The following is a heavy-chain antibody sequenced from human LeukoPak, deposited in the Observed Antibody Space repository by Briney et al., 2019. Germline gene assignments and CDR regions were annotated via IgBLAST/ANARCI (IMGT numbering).Heavy chain of an antibody. CDR3: ARHVAAADTDS. J-gene: IGHJ4*02. V-gene: IGHV4-39*01. D-gene: IGHD6-13*01. Sequence: SETLSLTCSVSGGSIGRSGYYWAWIRQPPGKGLERVGSFYYTGSTYNNPSRKSRVAISADTSKSQFSLKLSSLTAADTAVYYCARHVAAADTDSWGQGTLVTVSS. CDR2: FYYTGST. CDR1: GGSIGRSGYY.